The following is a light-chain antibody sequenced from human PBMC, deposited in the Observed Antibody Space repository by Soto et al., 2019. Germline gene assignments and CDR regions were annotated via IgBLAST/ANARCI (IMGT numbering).Light chain of an antibody. CDR2: GAS. V-gene: IGKV1-39*01. CDR3: QPYNSYSGT. CDR1: QSISNY. Sequence: SQMTQYPNYLSASVGDRVTITCRASQSISNYLNWYQQKPGKAPKLLMYGASSLQSGVPSRFSGSGSGTEFTFTLTISSLQPDDFATYYCQPYNSYSGTFGQRTKLDIK. J-gene: IGKJ1*01.